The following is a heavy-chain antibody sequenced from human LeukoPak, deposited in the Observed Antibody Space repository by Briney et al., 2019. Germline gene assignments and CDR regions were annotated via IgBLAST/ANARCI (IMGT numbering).Heavy chain of an antibody. CDR2: ISGSGGST. J-gene: IGHJ4*02. CDR1: GFTFSSYA. D-gene: IGHD3-10*01. CDR3: AKVRGAQYYFDY. Sequence: GGSLRLSCAAPGFTFSSYAMSWVRQAPGKGLEWVSAISGSGGSTYYADSVKGRFTISRDNSKNTLYLQMNSLRAEDTAVYYCAKVRGAQYYFDYWGQGTLVTVSS. V-gene: IGHV3-23*01.